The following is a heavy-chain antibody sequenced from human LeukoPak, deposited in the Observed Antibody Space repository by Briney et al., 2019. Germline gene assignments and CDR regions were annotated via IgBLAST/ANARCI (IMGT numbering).Heavy chain of an antibody. Sequence: SETLSLTCTVSGYSISSGYYWGWIRQPPGKGLEWIGSIYHSGSTYYNPSLKSRVTISVDTSKNQFSLKLNSVTAADTAVYYCARRGSSGWYYWGQGTLVTVSS. J-gene: IGHJ4*02. D-gene: IGHD6-19*01. CDR1: GYSISSGYY. CDR2: IYHSGST. V-gene: IGHV4-38-2*02. CDR3: ARRGSSGWYY.